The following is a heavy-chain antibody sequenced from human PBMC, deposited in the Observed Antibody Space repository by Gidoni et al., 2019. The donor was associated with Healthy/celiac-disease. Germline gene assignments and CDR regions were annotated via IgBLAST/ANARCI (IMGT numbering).Heavy chain of an antibody. CDR3: ARGARPTYYYGSGSYSAFDI. Sequence: EVQLVESGGGLVKPGGSLRLSCAASGFTFSSYSMNWVRQAPGKGLEWVSSISSSSSYIYYADSVKGRFTISRDNAKNSLYLQMNSLRAEDTAVYYCARGARPTYYYGSGSYSAFDIWGQGTMVTVSS. V-gene: IGHV3-21*01. CDR1: GFTFSSYS. D-gene: IGHD3-10*01. CDR2: ISSSSSYI. J-gene: IGHJ3*02.